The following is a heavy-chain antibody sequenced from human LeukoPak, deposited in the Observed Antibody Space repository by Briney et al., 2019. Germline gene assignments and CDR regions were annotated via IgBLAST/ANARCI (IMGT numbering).Heavy chain of an antibody. CDR2: ISTSSSYI. CDR3: AELGITMIGGV. D-gene: IGHD3-10*02. Sequence: GGSLRLSCAASGFTFSSYNMNWVRQAPGKGLEWVSSISTSSSYIYSADSLKGRFTISRDNAKNSLYLQMNSLRAEDTAVYYCAELGITMIGGVWGKGTTVTISS. CDR1: GFTFSSYN. J-gene: IGHJ6*04. V-gene: IGHV3-21*01.